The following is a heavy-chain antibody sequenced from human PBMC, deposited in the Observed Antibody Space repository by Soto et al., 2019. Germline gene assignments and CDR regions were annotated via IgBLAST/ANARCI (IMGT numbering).Heavy chain of an antibody. D-gene: IGHD5-12*01. CDR2: IYYSGST. Sequence: SETLSLTCSVSGGSISSYYWSWIRQPPGKGLEWIGYIYYSGSTNYNPSLKSRVTISVDTSKNQFSLKLSSVTAADTAVYYCAGRYGSSFDYCGQGTLVTVSS. J-gene: IGHJ4*02. V-gene: IGHV4-59*08. CDR1: GGSISSYY. CDR3: AGRYGSSFDY.